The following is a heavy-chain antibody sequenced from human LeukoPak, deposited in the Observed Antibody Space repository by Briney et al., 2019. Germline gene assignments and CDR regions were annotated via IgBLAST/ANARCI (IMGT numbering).Heavy chain of an antibody. D-gene: IGHD5-24*01. J-gene: IGHJ4*02. V-gene: IGHV4-59*08. CDR2: IYYSGST. CDR3: ACRDGTE. CDR1: GASISSHY. Sequence: SETLSLTCTVSGASISSHYWTWIRQPPGKGLQWIGHIYYSGSTNYNPSLKSRVTISVDMSKNQFSLKLSSVTAADTAVYYWACRDGTEWGQGTLVTVSS.